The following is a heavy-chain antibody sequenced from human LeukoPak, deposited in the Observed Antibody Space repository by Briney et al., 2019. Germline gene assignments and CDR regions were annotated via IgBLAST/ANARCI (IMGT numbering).Heavy chain of an antibody. CDR2: ISSSGSTI. D-gene: IGHD6-19*01. CDR1: AFTFSSYE. V-gene: IGHV3-48*03. J-gene: IGHJ4*02. Sequence: GGSLRLSCAASAFTFSSYEMNWVRQAPGKGLEWVSYISSSGSTIYYADSVKGRFTISRDNAKNSLYLQMNSLRAEDTAVYYCVRAYHSSGWYRIDYWGQGTLVTVSS. CDR3: VRAYHSSGWYRIDY.